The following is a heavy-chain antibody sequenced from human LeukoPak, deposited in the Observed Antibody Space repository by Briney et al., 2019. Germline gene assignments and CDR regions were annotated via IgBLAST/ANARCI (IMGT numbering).Heavy chain of an antibody. J-gene: IGHJ4*02. V-gene: IGHV3-21*01. CDR1: GFTFSSYS. D-gene: IGHD2-21*02. CDR3: VRACGGDCYLADY. CDR2: ISSSSSYI. Sequence: PGGSLRLFCAASGFTFSSYSMSWVRQAPGKGLEWVSSISSSSSYIYYADSVKGRFTISRDYAKNSLYLQMNSLRAEDTAVYYCVRACGGDCYLADYWGQGTLVTVSS.